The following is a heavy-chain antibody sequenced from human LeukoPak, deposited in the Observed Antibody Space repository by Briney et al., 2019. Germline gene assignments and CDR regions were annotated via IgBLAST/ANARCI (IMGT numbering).Heavy chain of an antibody. Sequence: PGGSLRLSCAASGFTFSSYAMSWVRQAPGKGLEWVASIKQDGSVEYYVDSVKGRFTISRDNAKNSLFLQMNSLRAEDTAVYYCARDGHYDILTGYFQDWGQGTLVTVSP. CDR3: ARDGHYDILTGYFQD. V-gene: IGHV3-7*03. J-gene: IGHJ1*01. CDR2: IKQDGSVE. D-gene: IGHD3-9*01. CDR1: GFTFSSYA.